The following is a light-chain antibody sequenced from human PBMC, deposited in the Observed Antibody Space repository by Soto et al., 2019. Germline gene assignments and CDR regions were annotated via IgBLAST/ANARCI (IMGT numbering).Light chain of an antibody. V-gene: IGLV4-69*01. CDR2: LNNDGSH. CDR1: SGHSTYA. Sequence: QSVLTQSPSASASLGASVKLTCTLSSGHSTYAIAWHQQHPEKGPRYLMKLNNDGSHSKGDGISDRFSGSSSGAERYLTISSLQSEDEADYYCQTWDTGIRVFGGGTKLTVL. J-gene: IGLJ3*02. CDR3: QTWDTGIRV.